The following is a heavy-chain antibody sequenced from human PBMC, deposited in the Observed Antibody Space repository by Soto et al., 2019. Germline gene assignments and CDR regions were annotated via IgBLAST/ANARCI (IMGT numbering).Heavy chain of an antibody. CDR1: GGSISSSSYY. D-gene: IGHD1-1*01. J-gene: IGHJ4*02. CDR3: ARDWGRTGIAYFDY. CDR2: IYYSGST. Sequence: SETLSLTCTVSGGSISSSSYYWGWIRQPPGKGLEWIGSIYYSGSTYYNPSLKSRVTISVDTSKNQFSLKLSSVTAADTAVYYCARDWGRTGIAYFDYWGQGTLVTVSS. V-gene: IGHV4-39*07.